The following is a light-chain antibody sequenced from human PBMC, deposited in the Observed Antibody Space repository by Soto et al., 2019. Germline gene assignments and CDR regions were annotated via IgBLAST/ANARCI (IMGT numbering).Light chain of an antibody. CDR3: QQYGSSPPIT. Sequence: EIVLTQSPGTLSLAAGESATLSCTASQSVSSSYLAWYQQTPGQAPRLLIYGASSRATGIPDRFSGSGSGTDFTLTISRLEPDDFAVYYCQQYGSSPPITFGQGTRLEIK. V-gene: IGKV3-20*01. CDR2: GAS. CDR1: QSVSSSY. J-gene: IGKJ5*01.